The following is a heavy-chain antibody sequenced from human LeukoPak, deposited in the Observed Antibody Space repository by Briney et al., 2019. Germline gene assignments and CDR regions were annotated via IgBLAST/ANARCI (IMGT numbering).Heavy chain of an antibody. CDR1: GFTFTSYG. Sequence: GGSLRLSCAASGFTFTSYGFHWVRQAPGKALEWVAFMSYNGNKKYGDSVKGRFTISRDNAKNTLHLQMNGLRPDDTAVYYCARDPLDISRWANAFDIWGQGTMVTVSS. CDR2: MSYNGNK. V-gene: IGHV3-30*03. CDR3: ARDPLDISRWANAFDI. J-gene: IGHJ3*02. D-gene: IGHD2-2*03.